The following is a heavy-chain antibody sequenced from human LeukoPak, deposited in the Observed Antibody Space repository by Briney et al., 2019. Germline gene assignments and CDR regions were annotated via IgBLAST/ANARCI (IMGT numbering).Heavy chain of an antibody. J-gene: IGHJ3*02. CDR3: ARDTNYYGSGSPGAFDI. D-gene: IGHD3-10*01. CDR2: INPNSGGT. V-gene: IGHV1-2*04. CDR1: GYTFTGYY. Sequence: ASVKVSCKASGYTFTGYYMHWVRQAPGQGLEWMGWINPNSGGTNYAQKFQGWVTMTRDTSISTAYMELSRLRSDDTAVYYCARDTNYYGSGSPGAFDIWGQGTMVTVSS.